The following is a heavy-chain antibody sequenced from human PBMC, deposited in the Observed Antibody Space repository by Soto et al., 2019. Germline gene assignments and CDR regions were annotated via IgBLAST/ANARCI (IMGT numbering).Heavy chain of an antibody. D-gene: IGHD3-22*01. CDR3: AAHDSGGYYAEY. J-gene: IGHJ4*02. Sequence: QLQLQESGPGLVKPSETLSLTCTVSGDSVTISDYYWGWIRQPPGKGLEWIGSIHYSGSTYYNPSLKSRVTISGDTSKKQFSLKLTSVTDADAAVYYCAAHDSGGYYAEYWGPGTLVTVSA. CDR2: IHYSGST. CDR1: GDSVTISDYY. V-gene: IGHV4-39*01.